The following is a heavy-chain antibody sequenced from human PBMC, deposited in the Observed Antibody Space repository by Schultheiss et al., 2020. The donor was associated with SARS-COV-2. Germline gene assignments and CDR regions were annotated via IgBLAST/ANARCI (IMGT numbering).Heavy chain of an antibody. J-gene: IGHJ4*02. CDR3: ASAGDYGDYVWISY. CDR2: TYYRSKWYN. D-gene: IGHD4-17*01. CDR1: GDSVSSNSAA. V-gene: IGHV6-1*01. Sequence: SETLSLTCAISGDSVSSNSAAWNWIRQSPSRGLEWLGRTYYRSKWYNDYAVSVKSRITINPDTSKNQFSLQLNSVTPEDTAVYYCASAGDYGDYVWISYWGQGTLVTVSS.